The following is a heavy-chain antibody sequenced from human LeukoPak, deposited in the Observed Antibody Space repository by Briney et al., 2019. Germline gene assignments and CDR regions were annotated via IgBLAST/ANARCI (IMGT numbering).Heavy chain of an antibody. Sequence: GGSLRLSCVTSGFAFSHHYMHWVRQAPGKGLVWVSRIDIDGNTNYADSVKGRFTISRDNTKDTVYLQMNSLRAEDTAVYYCARDLNYNFDYWGQGALVTVSS. CDR2: IDIDGNT. V-gene: IGHV3-74*01. CDR3: ARDLNYNFDY. CDR1: GFAFSHHY. J-gene: IGHJ4*02. D-gene: IGHD5-24*01.